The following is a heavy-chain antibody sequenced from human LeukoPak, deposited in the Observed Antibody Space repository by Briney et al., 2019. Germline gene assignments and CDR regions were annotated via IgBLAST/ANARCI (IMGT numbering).Heavy chain of an antibody. J-gene: IGHJ4*02. Sequence: GGSLRLSCAASGFTFSSYSMNWVRQAPGKELEWVSSISSSSSYIYYADSVKGRFTISRDNAKNSLYLQMNSLRAEDTAVYYCARDTPTVTLLFDYWGQGTLVTVSS. CDR3: ARDTPTVTLLFDY. V-gene: IGHV3-21*01. CDR2: ISSSSSYI. D-gene: IGHD4-17*01. CDR1: GFTFSSYS.